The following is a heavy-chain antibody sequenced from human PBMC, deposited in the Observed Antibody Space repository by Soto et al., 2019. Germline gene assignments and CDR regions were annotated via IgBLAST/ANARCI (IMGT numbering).Heavy chain of an antibody. Sequence: PGGSLRLSCAASGFMFENYAMIWVRQAPGKGLEWVATVRGNSYGAYYADPVRGRFIISRDNSKNTMSLQLNSLRDDDTAIYYCAKGKSENGVDWLGPWGPGTLVTVSS. CDR2: VRGNSYGA. V-gene: IGHV3-23*01. D-gene: IGHD2-8*01. CDR3: AKGKSENGVDWLGP. J-gene: IGHJ5*02. CDR1: GFMFENYA.